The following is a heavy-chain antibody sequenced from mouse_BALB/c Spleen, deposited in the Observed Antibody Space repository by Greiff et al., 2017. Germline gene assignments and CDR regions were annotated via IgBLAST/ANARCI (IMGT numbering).Heavy chain of an antibody. CDR1: GFTFSDYY. CDR3: ARGHYGNYDYYAMDY. D-gene: IGHD2-1*01. CDR2: ISDGGSYT. V-gene: IGHV5-4*02. J-gene: IGHJ4*01. Sequence: EVMLVESGGGLVKPGGSLKLSCAASGFTFSDYYMYWVRQTPEKRLEWVATISDGGSYTYYPDSVKGRFTISRDNAKNNLYLQMSSLKSEDTAMYYCARGHYGNYDYYAMDYWGQGTSVTVSS.